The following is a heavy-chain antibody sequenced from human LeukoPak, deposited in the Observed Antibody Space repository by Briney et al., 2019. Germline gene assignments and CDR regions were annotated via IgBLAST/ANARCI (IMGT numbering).Heavy chain of an antibody. D-gene: IGHD6-13*01. CDR1: GFTFSSYS. CDR2: ISSSSSYI. CDR3: ARDGEQQPFDY. Sequence: GGSLRLSCAASGFTFSSYSMNWVRQAPGKGLEWVSSISSSSSYIYYADSVKGRFTISGDNAKNSLYLQMNSLRAEDTAVYYCARDGEQQPFDYWGQGTLVTVSS. J-gene: IGHJ4*02. V-gene: IGHV3-21*01.